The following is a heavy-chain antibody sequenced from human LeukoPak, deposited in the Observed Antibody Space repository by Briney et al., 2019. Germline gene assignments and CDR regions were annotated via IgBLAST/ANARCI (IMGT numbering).Heavy chain of an antibody. J-gene: IGHJ5*02. CDR3: ARGYCSGGSCPNWFDP. V-gene: IGHV7-4-1*02. CDR2: INTNTGNP. Sequence: ASVKVSCKASGYTFTSYAMNWVRQAPGLGLEWMGWINTNTGNPTYAQGFTGRFVFSLDTSVSTAYLQISSLKAEDTAVYYCARGYCSGGSCPNWFDPWGQGTLVTVSS. CDR1: GYTFTSYA. D-gene: IGHD2-15*01.